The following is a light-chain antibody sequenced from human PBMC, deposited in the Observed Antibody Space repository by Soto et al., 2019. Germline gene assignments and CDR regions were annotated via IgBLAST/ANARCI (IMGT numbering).Light chain of an antibody. CDR1: QSINNW. J-gene: IGKJ1*01. CDR3: QQYDSFWT. V-gene: IGKV1-5*01. CDR2: DAS. Sequence: DIQMTQSPSTLSASVGDRVTITCRASQSINNWLAWYQQKPGEAPRLLIYDASNLESGVPSRFSGSGSGTEFTLTINSLRPDDFASYYCQQYDSFWTFGQGTTVEMK.